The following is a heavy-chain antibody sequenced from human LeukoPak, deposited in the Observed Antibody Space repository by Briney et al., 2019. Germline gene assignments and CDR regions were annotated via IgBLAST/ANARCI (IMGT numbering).Heavy chain of an antibody. J-gene: IGHJ4*02. V-gene: IGHV1-58*01. D-gene: IGHD3-22*01. CDR1: GFTFTSSA. CDR2: IVVGSGNT. CDR3: AALNYDSSGYYSQDFDY. Sequence: SVKVSCKASGFTFTSSAVQWVRQARGQRLEWIGWIVVGSGNTNYAQKFQERVTITRDMSTSTAYMELSSLRSEDTAVYYCAALNYDSSGYYSQDFDYWGQGTLVIVSS.